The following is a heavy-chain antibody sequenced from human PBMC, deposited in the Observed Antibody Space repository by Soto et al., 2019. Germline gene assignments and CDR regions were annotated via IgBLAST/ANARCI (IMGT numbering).Heavy chain of an antibody. V-gene: IGHV3-30*18. CDR1: GFTFSSYG. J-gene: IGHJ6*02. CDR3: AKVWSTTPTGAFYYYGMDV. D-gene: IGHD3-10*01. CDR2: ISYDGSNE. Sequence: PGGSLRLSCAASGFTFSSYGMHWVRQAPGKGLEWVAVISYDGSNEYYADSVKGRFTISRDNSKNTLYLQMNSLRAEDTAVYYCAKVWSTTPTGAFYYYGMDVWGQGTTVTVSS.